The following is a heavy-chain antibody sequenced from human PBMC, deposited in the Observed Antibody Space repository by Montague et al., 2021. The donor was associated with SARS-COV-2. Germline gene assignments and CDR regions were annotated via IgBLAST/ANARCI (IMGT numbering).Heavy chain of an antibody. Sequence: SDTLSLTCAVVDGSFSDFYWGWIRQPPGEGLEWIGEINHSGTTYYDPSLKSRVTISVDTSKNQFSLKLNSVTAADAAVYYCASGDDNGSGYLDVWGKGTTVTVSS. V-gene: IGHV4-34*01. CDR3: ASGDDNGSGYLDV. J-gene: IGHJ6*03. CDR1: DGSFSDFY. CDR2: INHSGTT. D-gene: IGHD1-26*01.